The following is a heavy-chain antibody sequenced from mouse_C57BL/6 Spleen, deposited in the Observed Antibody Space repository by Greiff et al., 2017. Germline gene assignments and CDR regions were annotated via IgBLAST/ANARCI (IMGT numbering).Heavy chain of an antibody. CDR2: IDPEDGET. D-gene: IGHD1-1*01. CDR1: GFNIKDYY. J-gene: IGHJ2*01. CDR3: ARSDYGSSPFDY. V-gene: IGHV14-2*01. Sequence: VQLQQSGAELVKPGASVKLSCTASGFNIKDYYMHWVKQRTEQGLEWIGRIDPEDGETKYASKFQGKATITADTSSNTAYLQLSSLTSEETAVYYCARSDYGSSPFDYWGQGTTLTVSA.